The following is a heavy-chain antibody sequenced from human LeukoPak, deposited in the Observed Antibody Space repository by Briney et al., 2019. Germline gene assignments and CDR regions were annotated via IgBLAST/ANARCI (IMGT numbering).Heavy chain of an antibody. Sequence: SETLSLTCTVSGYSISSGYYWGWIRQPPGKGLEWIGSIYHSGSTYYNPSLKSRVTISVDTSKNQFSLKLSSVTAADTAVYYCARHPGYSSGWWWYFDYWGQGTLVTVSS. D-gene: IGHD6-19*01. CDR2: IYHSGST. J-gene: IGHJ4*02. CDR3: ARHPGYSSGWWWYFDY. CDR1: GYSISSGYY. V-gene: IGHV4-38-2*02.